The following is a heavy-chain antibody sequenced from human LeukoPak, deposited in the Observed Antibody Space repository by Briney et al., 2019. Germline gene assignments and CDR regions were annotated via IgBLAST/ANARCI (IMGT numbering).Heavy chain of an antibody. J-gene: IGHJ3*02. Sequence: PGGSLRLSCAASGFTFSDCAMSWVRQGPGKGLEWVSGITRNGGSTYYADSVKGRFTISRDNSENTLYMQLNSLRVEDTAVYYCAKSRGNIYVGDAFDIWGQGTLVTVSS. D-gene: IGHD5-18*01. V-gene: IGHV3-23*01. CDR2: ITRNGGST. CDR1: GFTFSDCA. CDR3: AKSRGNIYVGDAFDI.